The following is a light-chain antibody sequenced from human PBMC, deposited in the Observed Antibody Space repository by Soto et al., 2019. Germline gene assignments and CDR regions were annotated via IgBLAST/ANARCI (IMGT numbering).Light chain of an antibody. J-gene: IGKJ2*01. CDR2: GAS. V-gene: IGKV3-20*01. Sequence: EIVLTQSPGTLSLSPGERATLSCRASQSVSSNYLAWYQQKPGQAPRLLIFGASSRATGIPDRFSGSGSGKDFPLSISRLEPEDFAVYYCQQYGSSPPNTFGQGTTLAIK. CDR3: QQYGSSPPNT. CDR1: QSVSSNY.